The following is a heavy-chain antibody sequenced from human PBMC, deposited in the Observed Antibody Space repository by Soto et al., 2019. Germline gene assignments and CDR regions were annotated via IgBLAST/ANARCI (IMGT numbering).Heavy chain of an antibody. CDR1: GGSFSGYY. CDR3: ERGPYYYYYGMDV. V-gene: IGHV4-34*01. Sequence: PSGTLALPCAVYGGSFSGYYWGWIRQPPGKGLEWRGGINHSGSTNYNPTLKSRVTISVDTSKNQFSLKLSSVTAADTAVYYCERGPYYYYYGMDVGGQVTTLP. CDR2: INHSGST. J-gene: IGHJ6*02.